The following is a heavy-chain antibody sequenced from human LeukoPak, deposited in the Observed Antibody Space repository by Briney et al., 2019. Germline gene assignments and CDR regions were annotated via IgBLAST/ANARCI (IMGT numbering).Heavy chain of an antibody. J-gene: IGHJ4*02. Sequence: GGSLRLSCAASGFTFSSYGMHWVRQAPGKGLEWVAVISYDGSNKYYADSVKGRFTISRDNPKNTLYLQMNSLRAEDTAVYYCAKGNYYDSSGLFDYWGQGTLVTVSS. CDR3: AKGNYYDSSGLFDY. V-gene: IGHV3-30*18. CDR1: GFTFSSYG. D-gene: IGHD3-22*01. CDR2: ISYDGSNK.